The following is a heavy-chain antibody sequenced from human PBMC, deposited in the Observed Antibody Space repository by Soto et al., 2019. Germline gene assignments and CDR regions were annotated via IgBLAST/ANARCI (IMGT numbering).Heavy chain of an antibody. CDR1: GGSVSSGSYY. D-gene: IGHD6-13*01. CDR2: IYYSGST. V-gene: IGHV4-61*01. Sequence: SETLSLTYTVSGGSVSSGSYYWSWIRQPPGKGLEWIGYIYYSGSTNYNPSLKSRVTISVDTSKDQFSLKLSSVTAADTAVYYCARGMYSRPVSVYFQHWGQGTLVTVSS. CDR3: ARGMYSRPVSVYFQH. J-gene: IGHJ1*01.